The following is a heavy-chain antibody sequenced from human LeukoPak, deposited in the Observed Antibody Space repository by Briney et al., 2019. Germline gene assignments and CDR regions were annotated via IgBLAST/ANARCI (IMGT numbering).Heavy chain of an antibody. J-gene: IGHJ6*04. CDR1: GFTFNSYE. CDR3: ASLRPIGYCSSTSCKMDV. CDR2: ISSSGSTI. D-gene: IGHD2-2*01. V-gene: IGHV3-48*03. Sequence: PGGSLRLSCAASGFTFNSYEMNWVRQAPGKGLEWVSYISSSGSTIYYADSVKGRFTISRDNAKNSLYLQMNSLRAEDTAVYYCASLRPIGYCSSTSCKMDVWGKGTTVTVSS.